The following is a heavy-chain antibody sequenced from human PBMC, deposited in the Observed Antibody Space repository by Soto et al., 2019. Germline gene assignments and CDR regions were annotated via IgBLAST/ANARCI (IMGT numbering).Heavy chain of an antibody. CDR1: GFTFSSYG. CDR2: ISYDGSNK. V-gene: IGHV3-30*18. J-gene: IGHJ4*02. CDR3: AKDGYGGYFAY. Sequence: QVQLVESGGGVVQPGRSLRLSCAASGFTFSSYGMHWVRQAPGKGLEWVAVISYDGSNKYYADSVKGRFTISRDNSKNTLYLQMNSLRAEDTAVYYCAKDGYGGYFAYWGQGTLVTVSS. D-gene: IGHD4-17*01.